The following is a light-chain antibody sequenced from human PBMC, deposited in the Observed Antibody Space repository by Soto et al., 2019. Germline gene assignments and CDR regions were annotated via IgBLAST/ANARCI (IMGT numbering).Light chain of an antibody. V-gene: IGLV1-51*01. J-gene: IGLJ1*01. CDR1: SSSIGSNY. CDR3: GTWDSSLSVYV. CDR2: ENN. Sequence: QVGLTQTPSVSAAPGKMVTISVPGSSSSIGSNYVSWYQQVPGTAPKLLIYENNKRPSGIPDRFSGSKSGTSATLGIAGLQTGDEADYYCGTWDSSLSVYVFGSATKVTVL.